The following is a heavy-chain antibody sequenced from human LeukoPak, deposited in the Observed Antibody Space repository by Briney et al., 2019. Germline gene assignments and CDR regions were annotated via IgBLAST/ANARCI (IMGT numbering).Heavy chain of an antibody. J-gene: IGHJ4*02. D-gene: IGHD6-6*01. Sequence: GGSLRFSCAASGFTFSSYAMSWVRQAPGKGLEWVAFIRYDGSNKYYADSVKGRFTISRDNSKNTLYLQMNSLRAEDTAVYYCAVYIAAPKPYLFDYWGQGTLVTVSS. CDR1: GFTFSSYA. V-gene: IGHV3-30*02. CDR3: AVYIAAPKPYLFDY. CDR2: IRYDGSNK.